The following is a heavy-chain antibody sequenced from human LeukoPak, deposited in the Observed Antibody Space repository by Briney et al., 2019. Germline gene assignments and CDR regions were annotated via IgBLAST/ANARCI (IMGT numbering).Heavy chain of an antibody. CDR3: ARGHPSHDY. J-gene: IGHJ4*02. V-gene: IGHV3-64*01. CDR2: ISTNGAST. CDR1: RFTFNNYA. Sequence: GGSLRLSCAASRFTFNNYAMHWVRQAPGKGLEYVSAISTNGASTYYANSVKGRFTIPRDNSKNTLYLQMGSLTTEDMAVYYCARGHPSHDYWGQGTLVTVSS.